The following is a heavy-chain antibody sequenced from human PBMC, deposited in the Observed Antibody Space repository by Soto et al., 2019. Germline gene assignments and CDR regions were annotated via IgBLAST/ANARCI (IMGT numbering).Heavy chain of an antibody. CDR2: INHTGNT. CDR1: GGSFSGYY. V-gene: IGHV4-34*01. J-gene: IGHJ6*03. Sequence: SETLSLTCAVYGGSFSGYYWTWIRQPPGKGLVWIGEINHTGNTNYSPSLESRVTISVDTSKNQFSLKLSSVTAADTAVYYCARLPVAATQYYYFYYMDVWGKGTTVTVSS. CDR3: ARLPVAATQYYYFYYMDV. D-gene: IGHD2-15*01.